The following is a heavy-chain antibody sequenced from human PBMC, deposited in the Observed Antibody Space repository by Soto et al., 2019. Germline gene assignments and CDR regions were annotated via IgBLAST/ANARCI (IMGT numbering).Heavy chain of an antibody. D-gene: IGHD3-3*01. Sequence: EVQLLESGGDLVQPGGSLRLSCAASGFTFSSYAMTWVRQAPGKGLEWVSVILNTGGDTLYADSVKGRFTISRDNSKNTLYLQMNSLRAEDTAVYYCAKSLLEWLNWRFDPWGQGTLVTVSS. CDR3: AKSLLEWLNWRFDP. CDR2: ILNTGGDT. V-gene: IGHV3-23*01. CDR1: GFTFSSYA. J-gene: IGHJ5*02.